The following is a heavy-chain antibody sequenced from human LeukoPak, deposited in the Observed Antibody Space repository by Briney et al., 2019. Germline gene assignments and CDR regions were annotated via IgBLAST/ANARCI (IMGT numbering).Heavy chain of an antibody. J-gene: IGHJ4*02. D-gene: IGHD3-22*01. Sequence: SETLSLTCTVSGGSISSYYWSWIRQPPGKGLEWIGYIYYSGSTNYNPSLKSRVTISVDTSKNQFSLKLSSVTAADTAVYYCAKSYDSSGYYYVPFDYWGQGTLVTVSS. V-gene: IGHV4-59*01. CDR1: GGSISSYY. CDR2: IYYSGST. CDR3: AKSYDSSGYYYVPFDY.